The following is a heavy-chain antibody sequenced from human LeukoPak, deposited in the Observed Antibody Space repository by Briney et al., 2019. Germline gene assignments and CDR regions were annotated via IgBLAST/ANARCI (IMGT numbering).Heavy chain of an antibody. CDR3: ARGTPRFDS. CDR1: GGSISSSGYY. J-gene: IGHJ3*01. Sequence: PSETLSLTCTVSGGSISSSGYYWGWIRQPPGKGLEWIGSIYYSGSTYYNPSLKSRVTISVDTSKNQFSLKLSSVTAADTAVYYCARGTPRFDSWGQGTEVTVSS. V-gene: IGHV4-39*07. CDR2: IYYSGST. D-gene: IGHD2-15*01.